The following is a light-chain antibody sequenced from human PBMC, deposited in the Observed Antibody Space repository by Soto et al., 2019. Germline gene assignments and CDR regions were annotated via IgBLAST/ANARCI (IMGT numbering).Light chain of an antibody. V-gene: IGKV1-27*01. CDR2: AAS. CDR1: RDITDY. Sequence: DIQMTQSPSSLSASVGDRVTITCRASRDITDYLAWYQQKPGQVPKLLIYAASTLQSGVPSRFTASGSGTDFTLTITGLRPEDFATYYCQHFYTYSPWTFGQGTKVEV. J-gene: IGKJ1*01. CDR3: QHFYTYSPWT.